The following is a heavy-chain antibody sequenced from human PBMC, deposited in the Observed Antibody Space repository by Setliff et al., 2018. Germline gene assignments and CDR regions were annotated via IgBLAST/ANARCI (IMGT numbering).Heavy chain of an antibody. D-gene: IGHD3-9*01. Sequence: ASVKVSCKASGYTFTRYYMYWVRQAPGQGLEWMGIINVGGGSTTYAQNLQGRVTMTRDTSTSTLYMELASLRSEDTAVYYCARGQTLRHFDWPTAFDYWGLGTLVTVSS. CDR3: ARGQTLRHFDWPTAFDY. J-gene: IGHJ4*02. CDR2: INVGGGST. V-gene: IGHV1-46*01. CDR1: GYTFTRYY.